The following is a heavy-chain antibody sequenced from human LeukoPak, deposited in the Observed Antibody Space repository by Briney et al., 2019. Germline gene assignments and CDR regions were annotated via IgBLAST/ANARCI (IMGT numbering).Heavy chain of an antibody. CDR3: ARGYRPATYYYDSSGYLLGY. V-gene: IGHV1-8*01. D-gene: IGHD3-22*01. CDR2: MNPNSGNT. Sequence: ASVKVSCKASGYTFTSYDINWVRQATGQGLEWMGWMNPNSGNTGYAQKFQGRVTMTRNTSISTAYMELSSLRSEDTAVYYCARGYRPATYYYDSSGYLLGYWGQGTLVTVSS. J-gene: IGHJ4*02. CDR1: GYTFTSYD.